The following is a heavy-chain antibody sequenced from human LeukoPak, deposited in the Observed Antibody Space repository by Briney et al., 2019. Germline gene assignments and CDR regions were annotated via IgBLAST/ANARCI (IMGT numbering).Heavy chain of an antibody. CDR1: GFTFSNYA. CDR2: IVSGGST. J-gene: IGHJ4*02. V-gene: IGHV4-38-2*02. CDR3: VRDYGNFVQGN. Sequence: PGGSLRLSCAASGFTFSNYAMSWVRQSPGQGLEWIGSIVSGGSTYHNPSLKSRVTMSIDTSNNQFSLKLSFVTAADTAIYYCVRDYGNFVQGNWGQGTLVTVSS. D-gene: IGHD1-7*01.